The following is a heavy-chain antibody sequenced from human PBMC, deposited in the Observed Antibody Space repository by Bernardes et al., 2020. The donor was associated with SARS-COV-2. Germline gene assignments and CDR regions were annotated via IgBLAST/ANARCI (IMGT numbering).Heavy chain of an antibody. CDR3: ARWYDSSAYSWLDP. CDR2: IYNSGST. CDR1: GGSISSYS. J-gene: IGHJ5*02. Sequence: SETLSLTCTVSGGSISSYSRGWIRQPPGKGLEWIGYIYNSGSTNYNPSLESRVTISIDTSKNQFSLKLSSVTAADTAVYYCARWYDSSAYSWLDPWGQGTLVTVSS. D-gene: IGHD3-22*01. V-gene: IGHV4-59*01.